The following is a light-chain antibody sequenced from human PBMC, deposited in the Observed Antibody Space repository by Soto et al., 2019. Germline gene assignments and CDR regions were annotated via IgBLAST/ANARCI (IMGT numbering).Light chain of an antibody. CDR1: QSVSSD. CDR3: QQYNRWPPT. V-gene: IGKV3-15*01. J-gene: IGKJ1*01. Sequence: EVVLTQSPATLSVSPGERAILSCTASQSVSSDLAWYQQKPGQAPRLLIYPASTRASGIPARFSGSGSGTEFTLTISRLQSEDLAVYYCQQYNRWPPTFGQGTKVEIK. CDR2: PAS.